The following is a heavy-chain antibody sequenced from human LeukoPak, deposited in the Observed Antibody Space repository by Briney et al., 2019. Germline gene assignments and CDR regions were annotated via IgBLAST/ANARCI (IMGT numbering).Heavy chain of an antibody. CDR1: GYTFTGYY. Sequence: ASVKVSCKASGYTFTGYYMHWVRQAPGQGLEWMGWINPNSGGTNYAQKFQGRVTMTRDTSISTAYMELSRLRSDDTAVYYCARDRPFLEWLLPFDYWGQGTLVTVSS. J-gene: IGHJ4*02. CDR3: ARDRPFLEWLLPFDY. CDR2: INPNSGGT. D-gene: IGHD3-3*02. V-gene: IGHV1-2*02.